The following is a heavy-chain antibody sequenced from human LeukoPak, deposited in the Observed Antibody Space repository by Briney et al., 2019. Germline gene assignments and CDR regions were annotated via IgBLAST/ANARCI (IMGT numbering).Heavy chain of an antibody. V-gene: IGHV4-34*01. CDR3: ARAYTGRGSSWFLQYRYYYYYMDV. CDR2: ISHSGST. CDR1: GGSFFGYH. J-gene: IGHJ6*03. Sequence: SETLSLTCALSGGSFFGYHWTWLRQSPGKGLEWIGEISHSGSTSFNPSLASRVTISIDASTSEVSLKLSSVTAADTAVYYCARAYTGRGSSWFLQYRYYYYYMDVWGKGTTVTISS. D-gene: IGHD6-13*01.